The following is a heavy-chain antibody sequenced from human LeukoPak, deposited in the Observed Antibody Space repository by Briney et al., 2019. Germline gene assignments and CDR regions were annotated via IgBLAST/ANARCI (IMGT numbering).Heavy chain of an antibody. CDR3: ARASLEWLFTSFDY. CDR1: GFTFSSYS. D-gene: IGHD3-3*01. V-gene: IGHV3-23*01. CDR2: VSGSGDST. Sequence: GGSLRLSCAASGFTFSSYSMSWVRQAPGKGPEWVSGVSGSGDSTYYADPVKGRFTISRDNSKNTLYLQMNSLRAEDTAVYYCARASLEWLFTSFDYWGQGTLVTVSS. J-gene: IGHJ4*02.